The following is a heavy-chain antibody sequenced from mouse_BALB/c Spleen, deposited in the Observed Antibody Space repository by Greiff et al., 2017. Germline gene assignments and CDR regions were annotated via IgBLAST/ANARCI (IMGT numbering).Heavy chain of an antibody. V-gene: IGHV10-1*02. CDR2: IRSKSNNYAT. CDR1: GFTFNTYA. D-gene: IGHD1-1*01. CDR3: VRQGYGSGAMDY. J-gene: IGHJ4*01. Sequence: EVQRVESGGGLVQPKGSLKLSCAASGFTFNTYAMNWVRQAPGKGLEWVARIRSKSNNYATYYADSVKDRFTISRDDSQSMLYLQMNNLKTEDTAMYYCVRQGYGSGAMDYWGQGTSVTVSS.